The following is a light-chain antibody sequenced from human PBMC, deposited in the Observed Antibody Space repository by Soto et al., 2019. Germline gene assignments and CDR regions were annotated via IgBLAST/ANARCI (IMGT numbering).Light chain of an antibody. CDR1: SSDVGGYNF. CDR3: NSYTSSSTRV. J-gene: IGLJ1*01. V-gene: IGLV2-14*01. CDR2: EVT. Sequence: QSVLTQPASVSGSPGQSITISCTGTSSDVGGYNFVSWYQQHPGKAPKLVIYEVTNRPSGVSNRFSGSKSGNTASLTISGLQAEDEDDYYCNSYTSSSTRVFGSGTKVTVL.